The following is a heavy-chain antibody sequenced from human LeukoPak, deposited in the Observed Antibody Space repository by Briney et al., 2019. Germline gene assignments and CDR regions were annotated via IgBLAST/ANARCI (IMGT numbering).Heavy chain of an antibody. CDR1: GFTFSGFA. CDR3: AKMKGHPLPKYYMDV. J-gene: IGHJ6*01. Sequence: GGSLRLSCAASGFTFSGFAMSWVRRTPGKGREWVSGISGSGDNTLYADSVKGRFTISRDNSKNTLYLEMNSLRAEDTAIYYCAKMKGHPLPKYYMDVWGHGTTVTVSS. CDR2: ISGSGDNT. D-gene: IGHD1-26*01. V-gene: IGHV3-23*01.